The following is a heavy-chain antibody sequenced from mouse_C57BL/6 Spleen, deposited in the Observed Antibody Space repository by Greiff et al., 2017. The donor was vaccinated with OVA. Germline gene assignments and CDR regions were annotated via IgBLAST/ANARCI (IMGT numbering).Heavy chain of an antibody. V-gene: IGHV1-55*01. CDR3: ARVGYYGSSYYAMDY. Sequence: VQLQQPGAELVKPGASVKMSCKASGYTFTSYWITWVKQWPGQGLEWIGDIYPGSGSTNYNEKFKSKATLTVDTSSSTAYMQLSSLTSEDSAVYYCARVGYYGSSYYAMDYWGQGTSVTVSS. CDR2: IYPGSGST. CDR1: GYTFTSYW. D-gene: IGHD1-1*01. J-gene: IGHJ4*01.